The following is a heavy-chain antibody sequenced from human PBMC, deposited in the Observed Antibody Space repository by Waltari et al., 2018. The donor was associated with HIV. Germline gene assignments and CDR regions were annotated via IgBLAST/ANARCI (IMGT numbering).Heavy chain of an antibody. J-gene: IGHJ4*02. CDR3: AKDLSYYDSSAGPFFDY. CDR2: IRYDGSNK. CDR1: GFTFSSYG. D-gene: IGHD3-22*01. V-gene: IGHV3-30*02. Sequence: QVQLVESGGGVVQPGGSLRPSCAASGFTFSSYGLPWVRQAPGKGLEWVAFIRYDGSNKYYADSVKGRFTISRDNSKNTLYLQMNSLRAEDTAVYYCAKDLSYYDSSAGPFFDYWGQGTLVTVSS.